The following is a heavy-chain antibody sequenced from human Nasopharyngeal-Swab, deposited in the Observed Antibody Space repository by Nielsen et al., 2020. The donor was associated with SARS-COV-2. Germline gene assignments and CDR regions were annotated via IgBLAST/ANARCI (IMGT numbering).Heavy chain of an antibody. J-gene: IGHJ6*02. CDR1: GFTFSSYW. Sequence: GGSLRLSCAASGFTFSSYWMTWVRQAPGKGLEWVANIKHDGRANYYADSVKGRFTISRDNAKSSLHLQMNSLRAEDTAVYYCARHYDFWSGYYNSHFYGMDVWGQGTTVTVSS. CDR3: ARHYDFWSGYYNSHFYGMDV. CDR2: IKHDGRAN. D-gene: IGHD3-3*01. V-gene: IGHV3-7*01.